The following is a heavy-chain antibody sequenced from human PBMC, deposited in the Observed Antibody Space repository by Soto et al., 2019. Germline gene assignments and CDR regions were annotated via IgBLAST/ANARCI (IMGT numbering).Heavy chain of an antibody. Sequence: ASVKVSCKASGYTFTGYYMHWVRQAPGQGLEWMGWINPNSGGTNYAQKFQGWVTMTRDTSISTAYMELSRLRSDDTAVYYCARDRINDYGGFYYYNGMDVWGQGTTVTVSS. D-gene: IGHD4-17*01. CDR3: ARDRINDYGGFYYYNGMDV. CDR1: GYTFTGYY. CDR2: INPNSGGT. J-gene: IGHJ6*02. V-gene: IGHV1-2*04.